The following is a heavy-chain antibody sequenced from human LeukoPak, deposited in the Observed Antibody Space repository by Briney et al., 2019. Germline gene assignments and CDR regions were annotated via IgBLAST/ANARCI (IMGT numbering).Heavy chain of an antibody. Sequence: GGSLRLSCAASGFIVSNNYMSWVRQVPGKGLEWVSSIYGGDSTEYADSVKGRFTISRDNSKNTLYLQMNSLRTEDTAVYYCATLYGGQRADGYWGQGTLVTVSS. CDR1: GFIVSNNY. D-gene: IGHD4-23*01. J-gene: IGHJ4*02. CDR2: IYGGDST. V-gene: IGHV3-53*01. CDR3: ATLYGGQRADGY.